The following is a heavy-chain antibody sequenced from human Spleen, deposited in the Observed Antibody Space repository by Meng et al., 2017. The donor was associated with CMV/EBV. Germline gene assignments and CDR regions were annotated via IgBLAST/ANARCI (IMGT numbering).Heavy chain of an antibody. CDR3: AKASTILVIGADY. J-gene: IGHJ4*02. CDR1: GFTFSSYA. D-gene: IGHD5/OR15-5a*01. V-gene: IGHV3-30*02. CDR2: IRYDGSNK. Sequence: GGSLRLSCAASGFTFSSYAMHWVRQAPGKGLEWVAFIRYDGSNKYYADSVKGRFTISRDNSKNMLYVQMNSLRAEDTAVYYCAKASTILVIGADYWGQGTLVTVSS.